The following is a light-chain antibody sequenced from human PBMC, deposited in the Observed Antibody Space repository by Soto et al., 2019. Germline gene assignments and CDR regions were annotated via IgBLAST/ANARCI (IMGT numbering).Light chain of an antibody. V-gene: IGKV3-11*01. J-gene: IGKJ5*01. CDR2: DAS. CDR3: QQRSNWPPIT. Sequence: EIVLTQSPASRSLSRMERATLSFRASQSVSSYLAWYQQKPGQAPRLLIYDASNRATGIPARFSGSGSGTDFTLTISSLEPEDFAVYYCQQRSNWPPITFGQGTRLEIK. CDR1: QSVSSY.